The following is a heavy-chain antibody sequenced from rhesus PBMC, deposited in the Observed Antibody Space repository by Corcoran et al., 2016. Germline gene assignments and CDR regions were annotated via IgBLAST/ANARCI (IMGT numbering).Heavy chain of an antibody. CDR3: AREGEYCSSTYCSSSYYFDY. J-gene: IGHJ4*01. V-gene: IGHV4-169*02. CDR2: IYGSGSST. D-gene: IGHD2-15*01. Sequence: QLQLQESGPGLVKPSETLSVTCAVSGGSISSSYWSWIRQAPGKGLEWIGYIYGSGSSTTYNPSLKCRVTLSVDTSKNPLSLKLSSVTTADTAVYYCAREGEYCSSTYCSSSYYFDYWGQGVLVTVSS. CDR1: GGSISSSY.